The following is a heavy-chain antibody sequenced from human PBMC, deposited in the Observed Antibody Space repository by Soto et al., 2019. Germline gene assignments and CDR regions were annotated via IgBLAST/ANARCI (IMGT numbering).Heavy chain of an antibody. J-gene: IGHJ4*02. CDR3: AKDWMGLGYFFEY. Sequence: EVQLLESGGDLVQPGWSLRLSCVASGFSFGNYAMNWVRQDPGKGLQWVASISNSGGITYYADSVKGRFTISRDNSENTLFLQLNSLRVEDTAIYYCAKDWMGLGYFFEYWGQGTLVTVSA. CDR2: ISNSGGIT. V-gene: IGHV3-23*01. D-gene: IGHD5-18*01. CDR1: GFSFGNYA.